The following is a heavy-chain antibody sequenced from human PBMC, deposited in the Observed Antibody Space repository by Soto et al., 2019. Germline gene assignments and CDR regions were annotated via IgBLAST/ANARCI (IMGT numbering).Heavy chain of an antibody. J-gene: IGHJ6*04. CDR2: ISGSGGST. CDR3: AKARGVFGGVIGPRTPGSGMDV. Sequence: QPGGSLRLSCAASGFTFSSYAMSWVRQAPGKGLEWVSAISGSGGSTYYADSVKGRFTISRDNSKNTLYLQMNSLRAEDTAVYYCAKARGVFGGVIGPRTPGSGMDVWGKGTTVTVSS. D-gene: IGHD3-16*02. CDR1: GFTFSSYA. V-gene: IGHV3-23*01.